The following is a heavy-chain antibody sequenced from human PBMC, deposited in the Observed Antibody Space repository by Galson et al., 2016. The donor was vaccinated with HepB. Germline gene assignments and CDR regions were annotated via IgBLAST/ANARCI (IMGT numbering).Heavy chain of an antibody. CDR2: VIPLFGTT. J-gene: IGHJ2*01. V-gene: IGHV1-69*06. CDR3: ARGANWGWYFDL. Sequence: SVKVSCKASGGNFNSYAFSWVRQAPGQGLEWVGGVIPLFGTTVYAQNFQDRVTIIADKSTTTAYMELNSLRSEDTAVYYCARGANWGWYFDLWGRGTLVTVTS. D-gene: IGHD7-27*01. CDR1: GGNFNSYA.